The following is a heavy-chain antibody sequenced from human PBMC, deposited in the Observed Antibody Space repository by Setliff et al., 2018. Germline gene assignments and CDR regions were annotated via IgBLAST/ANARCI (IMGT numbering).Heavy chain of an antibody. CDR1: GYTFTKYG. D-gene: IGHD3-22*01. CDR2: ISPYNGNT. J-gene: IGHJ3*01. Sequence: ASVKVSCKAFGYTFTKYGIDWVRRAPGQGLEWLGWISPYNGNTDYVYNVRDRITMTTDTSTGTAYMELRSLTSDDSAVYYCARDAPKVVDKFDLWGQGTKVTVSS. V-gene: IGHV1-18*01. CDR3: ARDAPKVVDKFDL.